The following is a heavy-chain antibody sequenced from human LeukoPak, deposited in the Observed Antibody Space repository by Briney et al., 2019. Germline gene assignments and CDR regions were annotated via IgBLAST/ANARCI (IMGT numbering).Heavy chain of an antibody. CDR1: GFTVSSNY. CDR2: IYSGGST. CDR3: ASVFYGSGSYYYGMDV. V-gene: IGHV3-53*01. D-gene: IGHD3-10*01. Sequence: GGSLRLSCAASGFTVSSNYMSWVRQAPGKGLEWVSVIYSGGSTYYADSVKGRFTISRDNSKNTLYLQMNSLRAEDTAVYYCASVFYGSGSYYYGMDVWGQGTTVTVSS. J-gene: IGHJ6*02.